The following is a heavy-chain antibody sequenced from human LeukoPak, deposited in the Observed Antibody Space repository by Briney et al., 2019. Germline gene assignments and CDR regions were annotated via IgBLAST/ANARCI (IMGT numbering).Heavy chain of an antibody. D-gene: IGHD5-24*01. CDR2: IYYSGRT. CDR1: GGSISSYY. CDR3: ARQRESSRDGYNYDRGPFDY. V-gene: IGHV4-59*01. Sequence: PSETLSLTCTVSGGSISSYYWSWIRQPPGKGLEWIGYIYYSGRTNYNPSLKSRVTISVDTSKNQFSLKLSSVTAADTAVYYCARQRESSRDGYNYDRGPFDYWGQGTLVTVSS. J-gene: IGHJ4*02.